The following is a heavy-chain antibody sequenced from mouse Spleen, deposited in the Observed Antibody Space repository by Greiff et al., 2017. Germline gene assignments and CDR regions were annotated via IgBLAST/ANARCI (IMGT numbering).Heavy chain of an antibody. D-gene: IGHD1-1*01. CDR3: ARGGYYYGSRGYFDV. V-gene: IGHV1-55*01. J-gene: IGHJ1*03. Sequence: QVQLQQPGAELVKPGASVKMSCKASGYTFTSYWITWVKQRPGQGLEWIGDIYPGSGGTNYIEKFKSKATLTVDTSSSTAYMQLSSLTSEDSAVYYCARGGYYYGSRGYFDVWGTGTTVTVSS. CDR1: GYTFTSYW. CDR2: IYPGSGGT.